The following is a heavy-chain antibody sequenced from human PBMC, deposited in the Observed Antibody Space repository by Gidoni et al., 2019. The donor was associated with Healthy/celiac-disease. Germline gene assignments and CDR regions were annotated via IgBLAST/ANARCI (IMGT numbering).Heavy chain of an antibody. CDR3: ARGGYCSSTSCSASDY. J-gene: IGHJ4*02. CDR2: INHSGST. Sequence: QVQLQQWGAGLLKPSETLSLTCAVYGGSFSGYYWSWIRQPPGKGLEWIGEINHSGSTNYNPSLKSRVTISVDTSKNQFSLKLSSVTAADTAVYYCARGGYCSSTSCSASDYWGQGTLVTVSS. D-gene: IGHD2-2*01. V-gene: IGHV4-34*01. CDR1: GGSFSGYY.